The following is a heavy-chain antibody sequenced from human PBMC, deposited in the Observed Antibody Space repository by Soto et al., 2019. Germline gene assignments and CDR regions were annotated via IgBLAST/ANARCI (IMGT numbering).Heavy chain of an antibody. J-gene: IGHJ4*02. CDR3: ARGNYYGSGSFYY. CDR2: ISAYNGKT. Sequence: QVQLVQSGPEVKEPGASVKVSCKASGYTFSSYGFSWVRQAPGQGLEWMGWISAYNGKTNYLQRLQGRVNMTTDTSTSTAYMELKSLRSDDTDLYYCARGNYYGSGSFYYWGQGTLVTVSS. D-gene: IGHD3-10*01. V-gene: IGHV1-18*01. CDR1: GYTFSSYG.